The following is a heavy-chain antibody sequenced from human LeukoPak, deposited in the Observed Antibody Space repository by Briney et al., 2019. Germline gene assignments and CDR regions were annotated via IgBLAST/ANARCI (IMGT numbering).Heavy chain of an antibody. V-gene: IGHV4-34*01. D-gene: IGHD6-13*01. Sequence: GSLRLSCAASGFTFSSYAMSRIRQPPGKGLEWIGEINHSGSTNYNPSLKSRVTISVDTSKNQFSLKLSSVTAADTAVYYCARGESSSSSWYNAFDIWGQGTMVTVSS. CDR2: INHSGST. J-gene: IGHJ3*02. CDR1: GFTFSSYA. CDR3: ARGESSSSSWYNAFDI.